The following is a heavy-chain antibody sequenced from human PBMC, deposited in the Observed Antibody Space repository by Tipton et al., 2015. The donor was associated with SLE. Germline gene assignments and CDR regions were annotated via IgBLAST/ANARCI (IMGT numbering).Heavy chain of an antibody. CDR2: INPNSGGT. CDR3: ARDTGVTGDSQGYDYDYGMDV. J-gene: IGHJ6*02. CDR1: GYTFTGYY. Sequence: QSGAEVKKPGASVKVSCKASGYTFTGYYMHWVRQAPGQGLEWMGRINPNSGGTNYAQKFQGRGTMTRDTSISTAYMELSRLRSDDTAVYYCARDTGVTGDSQGYDYDYGMDVWGQGPAVTVS. D-gene: IGHD7-27*01. V-gene: IGHV1-2*06.